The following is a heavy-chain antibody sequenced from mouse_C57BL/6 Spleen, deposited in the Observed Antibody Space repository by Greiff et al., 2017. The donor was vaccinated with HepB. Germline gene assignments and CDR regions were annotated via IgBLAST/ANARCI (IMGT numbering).Heavy chain of an antibody. D-gene: IGHD1-1*01. J-gene: IGHJ4*01. CDR3: ARIYGSSDYAMDY. CDR2: ISSGSSTI. Sequence: EVHLVESGGGLVKPGGSLKLSCAASGFTFSDYGMHWVRQAPEKGLEWVAYISSGSSTIYYADTVKGRFTISRDNAKNTLFLQMTSLRSEDTAMYYCARIYGSSDYAMDYWGQGTSVTVSS. V-gene: IGHV5-17*01. CDR1: GFTFSDYG.